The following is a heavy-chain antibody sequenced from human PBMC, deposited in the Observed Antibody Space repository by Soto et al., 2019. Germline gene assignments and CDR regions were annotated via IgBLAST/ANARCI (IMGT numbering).Heavy chain of an antibody. D-gene: IGHD3-10*01. J-gene: IGHJ4*02. CDR3: ARDHYGSGNYYFDY. CDR2: ISSSSSYM. V-gene: IGHV3-21*01. CDR1: GFTFSTYS. Sequence: EVQLVESGGGLVKPGGSLRLSCAASGFTFSTYSMNWVHQAPGKGLEWVSFISSSSSYMNYADSVKGRFTISRDNAKNSLYLHMNSLRAEDTAVYYCARDHYGSGNYYFDYWGQGTLVTVSS.